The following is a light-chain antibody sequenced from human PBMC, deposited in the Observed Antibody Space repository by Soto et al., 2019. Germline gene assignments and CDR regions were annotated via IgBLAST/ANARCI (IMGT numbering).Light chain of an antibody. CDR3: QHYHDFQYT. J-gene: IGKJ2*01. CDR1: QSIGSW. Sequence: DIQMTQSPSTLSASVGDGVTITCRASQSIGSWLAWYQQKPGKAPKLLIYKATNLQSGVPSRFSGSGSGTDFSLTISSLQPVDSVTYFCQHYHDFQYTFGPGTKLEI. CDR2: KAT. V-gene: IGKV1-5*03.